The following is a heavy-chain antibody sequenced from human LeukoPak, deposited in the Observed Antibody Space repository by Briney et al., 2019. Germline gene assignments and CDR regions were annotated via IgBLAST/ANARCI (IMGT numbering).Heavy chain of an antibody. D-gene: IGHD4/OR15-4a*01. V-gene: IGHV6-1*01. CDR2: TYYRSKWYN. CDR1: GDSVSSNSVA. CDR3: VREPNFFVYYFDY. Sequence: SQTLSLTCAISGDSVSSNSVAWNWIRQSPSRGLEWLGRTYYRSKWYNDSAVSVKSRITITPDTSNNQFSLQLNSVTPEDTAVYYCVREPNFFVYYFDYWGQGTLVTVSS. J-gene: IGHJ4*02.